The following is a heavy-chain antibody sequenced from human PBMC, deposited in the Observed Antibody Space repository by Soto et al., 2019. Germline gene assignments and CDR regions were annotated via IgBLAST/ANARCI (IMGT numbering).Heavy chain of an antibody. Sequence: EVHLVESGGGLVKPGGSLRLSCAASGFTFSSYSMNWVRQAPGKGLEWVSSISGSGSYISYADSVKGRFTISRDNAKNSLDLQMNSLRAEDTAVYYCGRDYYYDRSGYSPPDYWGQGTLVTVSS. J-gene: IGHJ4*02. D-gene: IGHD3-22*01. CDR2: ISGSGSYI. CDR3: GRDYYYDRSGYSPPDY. CDR1: GFTFSSYS. V-gene: IGHV3-21*01.